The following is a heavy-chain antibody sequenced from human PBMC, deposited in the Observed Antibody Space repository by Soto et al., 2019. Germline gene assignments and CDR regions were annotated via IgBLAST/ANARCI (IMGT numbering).Heavy chain of an antibody. V-gene: IGHV4-39*07. J-gene: IGHJ6*02. D-gene: IGHD2-21*02. CDR1: GGSISSSSYY. Sequence: SETLSLTCTVSGGSISSSSYYWGWIRQPPGKGLEWIGSIYYSGNTYYNPSLKSRVTISVDTSKNQFSLKLNSVTAAGTAVYYCARDLWGYCGTDCYPLDVWGQGTTVTVSS. CDR2: IYYSGNT. CDR3: ARDLWGYCGTDCYPLDV.